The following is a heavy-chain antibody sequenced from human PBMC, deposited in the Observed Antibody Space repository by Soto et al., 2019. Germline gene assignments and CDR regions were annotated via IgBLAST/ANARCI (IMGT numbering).Heavy chain of an antibody. D-gene: IGHD3-10*01. J-gene: IGHJ5*02. Sequence: QEQLVESGGGWVKPGGSLRLSCAASGFTFSDYYIPWIRQAPGKGLEGISYISSTGIYKRYADSVKGRFTIARDNANNSLVLQMNSLRADDTAVYYCVRDLYGSGTSLRGWFDPWGQGTLVTVSS. CDR3: VRDLYGSGTSLRGWFDP. CDR1: GFTFSDYY. CDR2: ISSTGIYK. V-gene: IGHV3-11*06.